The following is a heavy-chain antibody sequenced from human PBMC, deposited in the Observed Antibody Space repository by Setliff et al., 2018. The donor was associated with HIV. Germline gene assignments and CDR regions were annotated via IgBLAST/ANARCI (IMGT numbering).Heavy chain of an antibody. CDR1: GDSITSNSYY. J-gene: IGHJ3*01. D-gene: IGHD5-12*01. CDR3: ARIPWVATLWGGAFDL. Sequence: PSETLSLTCTVSGDSITSNSYYWAWIRQSPGRGLQYLGHLYYSGSTNYNPSLKSRITMSMDTSKNQFSLQLSSVTAADTAVYYCARIPWVATLWGGAFDLWGHGTMVTVSS. V-gene: IGHV4-61*05. CDR2: LYYSGST.